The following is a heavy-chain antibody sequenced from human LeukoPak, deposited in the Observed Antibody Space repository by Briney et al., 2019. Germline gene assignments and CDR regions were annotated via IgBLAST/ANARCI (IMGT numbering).Heavy chain of an antibody. CDR1: GFTFGTYG. V-gene: IGHV3-30*18. D-gene: IGHD4-23*01. CDR3: AKSRWLIDAFDI. CDR2: ISYDGSNK. Sequence: GGSLRLSCAASGFTFGTYGMHWVRQAPGKGLEWVAVISYDGSNKYYAGSVKGRFTISRDNSKNTLYLQMNSLRAEDTAVYYCAKSRWLIDAFDIWGQGTMVTVSS. J-gene: IGHJ3*02.